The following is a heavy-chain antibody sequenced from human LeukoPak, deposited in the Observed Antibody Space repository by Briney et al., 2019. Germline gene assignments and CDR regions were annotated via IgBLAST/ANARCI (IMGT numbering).Heavy chain of an antibody. Sequence: ASVKVSCKASGYTFTGYYMHRVRQAPEQGLEWMGWINPNSGGTNYAQKFQGRVTMTRDTSISTAYMELSRLRSDDTAVYYCARDVVVVPAAPGGDYWGQGTLVTVSS. CDR1: GYTFTGYY. J-gene: IGHJ4*02. V-gene: IGHV1-2*02. D-gene: IGHD2-2*01. CDR3: ARDVVVVPAAPGGDY. CDR2: INPNSGGT.